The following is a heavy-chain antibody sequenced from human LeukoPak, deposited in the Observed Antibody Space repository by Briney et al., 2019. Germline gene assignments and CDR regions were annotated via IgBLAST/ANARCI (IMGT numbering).Heavy chain of an antibody. CDR1: GGSISSSSYY. D-gene: IGHD3-10*01. CDR3: ASRYGSGSFDY. V-gene: IGHV4-39*01. Sequence: SETLSLTCTVSGGSISSSSYYWGWIRQPPGKGLEWFGSIYYSGSTYYNPSLKSRVTISVDASKNQFSLKLSFVTAADTAVYYCASRYGSGSFDYWGQGTLVTVSS. J-gene: IGHJ4*01. CDR2: IYYSGST.